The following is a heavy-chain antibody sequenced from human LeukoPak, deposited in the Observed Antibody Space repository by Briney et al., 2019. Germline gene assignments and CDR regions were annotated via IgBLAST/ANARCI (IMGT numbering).Heavy chain of an antibody. V-gene: IGHV3-48*01. D-gene: IGHD6-13*01. CDR1: GFTFSSYS. J-gene: IGHJ4*02. Sequence: GGSLRLSCAASGFTFSSYSMNWVRQAPGKGLEWVSYISSSSSTIYYADSVKGRFTISRDNAKNSLYLQMNSLRAEDTAVYYCARLGIAAASSYYYFDYWGQGTLVTVSS. CDR3: ARLGIAAASSYYYFDY. CDR2: ISSSSSTI.